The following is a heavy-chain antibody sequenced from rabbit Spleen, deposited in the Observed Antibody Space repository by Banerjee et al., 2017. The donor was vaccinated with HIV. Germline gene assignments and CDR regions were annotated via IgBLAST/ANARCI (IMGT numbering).Heavy chain of an antibody. Sequence: QEQLVESGGGLVQPGGSLKLSCKASGFDFSNYGVSWVRQAPGKGLEWIGYIEPIFGNTYYANWVNGRFTISSHNAQNTLYLQLSSLTAADTATYFCARDLTDAIGWNFGWWGPGTLVTVS. CDR3: ARDLTDAIGWNFGW. J-gene: IGHJ4*01. V-gene: IGHV1S47*01. CDR1: GFDFSNYG. D-gene: IGHD4-1*01. CDR2: IEPIFGNT.